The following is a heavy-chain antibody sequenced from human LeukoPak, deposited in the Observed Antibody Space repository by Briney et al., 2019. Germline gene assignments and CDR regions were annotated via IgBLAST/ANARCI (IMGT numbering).Heavy chain of an antibody. D-gene: IGHD6-13*01. Sequence: GGSLRLSCAASGFTFSSYEMKWVRRDPAEGGVGFSYISSSSSTIYYADSLKGRVTISIDNAKNSLYLQMNSVRAEDTAVYYCARDPAGVSSSWYDWFDPWGQGTLVTVSS. CDR2: ISSSSSTI. CDR1: GFTFSSYE. V-gene: IGHV3-48*03. J-gene: IGHJ5*02. CDR3: ARDPAGVSSSWYDWFDP.